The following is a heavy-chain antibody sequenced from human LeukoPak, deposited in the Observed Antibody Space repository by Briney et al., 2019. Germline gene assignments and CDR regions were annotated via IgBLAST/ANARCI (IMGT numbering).Heavy chain of an antibody. CDR3: ARMVRGANPKVAFDI. J-gene: IGHJ3*02. V-gene: IGHV4-59*01. CDR1: GGSISSYY. Sequence: PSETLSLTCTVSGGSISSYYWSWIRQPPGKGLEWIGYIYYSGSTNYNPSLKSRVTISVDTSKNQFSLKLSSVTAADTAVYYCARMVRGANPKVAFDIWGQGTMVTVSS. CDR2: IYYSGST. D-gene: IGHD3-10*01.